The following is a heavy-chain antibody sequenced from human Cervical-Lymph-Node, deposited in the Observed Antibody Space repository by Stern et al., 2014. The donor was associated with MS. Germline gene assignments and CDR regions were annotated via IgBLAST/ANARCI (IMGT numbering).Heavy chain of an antibody. J-gene: IGHJ4*02. CDR3: AKLPFEPYYYDNIAA. D-gene: IGHD3-22*01. V-gene: IGHV3-23*04. CDR2: ITGSGGIT. Sequence: EVQLVESGGDLVQPGGSLRLSCAASGFTFSSHAMNWVRQAPGKGLEWVSLITGSGGITYYAESVKGRFTISRDNSMNTLYLHMSSLRAEDTAVYFCAKLPFEPYYYDNIAAGGQGTLVTVTS. CDR1: GFTFSSHA.